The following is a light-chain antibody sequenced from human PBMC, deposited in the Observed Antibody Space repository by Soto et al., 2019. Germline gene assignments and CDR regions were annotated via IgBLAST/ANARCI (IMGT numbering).Light chain of an antibody. V-gene: IGLV1-40*01. J-gene: IGLJ2*01. Sequence: QSVLTQPPSVSGATGQRVTISCTGSSSNIGAGYDVHWYQQLPGTAPKLLIYGNSNRPSGIPDRFSGSKSGTSASLAITGLQAEDEADYYCHSYDSSLSGYVVFGGGTKLTVL. CDR1: SSNIGAGYD. CDR2: GNS. CDR3: HSYDSSLSGYVV.